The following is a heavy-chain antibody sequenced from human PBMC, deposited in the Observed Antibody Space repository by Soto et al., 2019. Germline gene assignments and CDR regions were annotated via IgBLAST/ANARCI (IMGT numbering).Heavy chain of an antibody. CDR1: GFTFSSYS. D-gene: IGHD2-2*01. CDR3: ARADIVVVPAAMPAEYFQH. V-gene: IGHV3-21*01. CDR2: ISSSSSYI. Sequence: ESGGGLVKPGGSLRLSCAASGFTFSSYSMNWVRQAPGKGLEWVSSISSSSSYIYYADSVKGRFTISRDNAKNSLYLQMNSLRAEDTAVYYCARADIVVVPAAMPAEYFQHWGQGTLVTVSS. J-gene: IGHJ1*01.